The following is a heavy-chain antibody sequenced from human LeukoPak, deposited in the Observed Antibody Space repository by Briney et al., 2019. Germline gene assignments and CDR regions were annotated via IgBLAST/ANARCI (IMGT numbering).Heavy chain of an antibody. D-gene: IGHD5-18*01. CDR3: ARGVRDTAMVTIFPFDY. J-gene: IGHJ4*02. CDR2: INTNTGNP. Sequence: ASVKVSCKASGYTFTSYAMNWVRQAPGQGLEWMGWINTNTGNPTYAQGFTGRFVFSLDTSVSTAYLQISSLKAEDTAVYYCARGVRDTAMVTIFPFDYWGQGTLVTVSS. CDR1: GYTFTSYA. V-gene: IGHV7-4-1*02.